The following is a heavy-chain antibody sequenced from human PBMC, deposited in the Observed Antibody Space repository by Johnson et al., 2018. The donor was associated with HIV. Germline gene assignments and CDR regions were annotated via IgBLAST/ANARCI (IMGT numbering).Heavy chain of an antibody. J-gene: IGHJ3*02. CDR3: AKDTLRIWFAGRGAAFDI. Sequence: EVQLVESGGGLVQPGGSLRLSCAASGFTFSSYDMHWVRQATGKGLEWVSAIGTAGDTYYPGSVKGRFTISRENAKNSLYLQMNSLRAGDTALYYCAKDTLRIWFAGRGAAFDIWGQGTMVTVSS. V-gene: IGHV3-13*01. D-gene: IGHD3-10*01. CDR2: IGTAGDT. CDR1: GFTFSSYD.